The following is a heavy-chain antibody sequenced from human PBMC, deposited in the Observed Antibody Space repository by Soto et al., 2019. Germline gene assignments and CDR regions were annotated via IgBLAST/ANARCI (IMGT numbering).Heavy chain of an antibody. V-gene: IGHV4-61*01. J-gene: IGHJ5*02. CDR3: ARGEDLGNWFDP. CDR2: IYYSGTT. CDR1: AGSVSSGNYY. Sequence: SETPSLTCTVSAGSVSSGNYYWSWIRQPPGKGLEWIGYIYYSGTTNYNPSLKSRVTISVDTSKNQFSLKLSSVTAADTAVYYCARGEDLGNWFDPWGQGALVTVS.